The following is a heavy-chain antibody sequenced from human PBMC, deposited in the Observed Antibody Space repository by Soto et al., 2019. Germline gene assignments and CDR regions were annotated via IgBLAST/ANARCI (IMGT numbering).Heavy chain of an antibody. CDR1: RITFSNSA. CDR3: AADPLFVPYYYYAMDA. CDR2: IVVGTGNT. D-gene: IGHD2-21*01. J-gene: IGHJ6*02. Sequence: SVKVSCMASRITFSNSAVQWVRQARGQRLEWIGWIVVGTGNTNYAQKFQERVTITRDMSRSTVYLELSGLRSDDKAVYYCAADPLFVPYYYYAMDAWGQGTTVTVSS. V-gene: IGHV1-58*01.